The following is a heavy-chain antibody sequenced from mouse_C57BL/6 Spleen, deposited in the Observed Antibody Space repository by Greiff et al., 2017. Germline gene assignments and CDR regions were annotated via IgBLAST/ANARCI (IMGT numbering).Heavy chain of an antibody. J-gene: IGHJ1*03. CDR3: ARSYPRYFDV. CDR1: GYTFTDYY. CDR2: INPNNGGT. V-gene: IGHV1-26*01. Sequence: EVQLQQSGPELVKPGASVKISCKASGYTFTDYYMNWVKQSHGKSLEWIGDINPNNGGTSYNQKFKGKATLTVDKSSSTAYMELRSLTSEDSAVYYCARSYPRYFDVWGTGTTVTVSS.